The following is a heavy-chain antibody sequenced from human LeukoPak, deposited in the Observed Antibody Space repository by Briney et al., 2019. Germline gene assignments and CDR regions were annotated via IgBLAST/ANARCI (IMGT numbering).Heavy chain of an antibody. CDR3: ARHDWSWGSFNWFDP. CDR2: IYSGGDT. V-gene: IGHV3-66*04. CDR1: GFTFSSSD. J-gene: IGHJ5*02. D-gene: IGHD3-16*01. Sequence: GGSLRLSCATSGFTFSSSDMTWVRQSPGEGLEWVSLIYSGGDTYYADSAKGRFTISRDNSKNTLYLQMNSLRDEDTAVYYCARHDWSWGSFNWFDPWGQGTLVTVSS.